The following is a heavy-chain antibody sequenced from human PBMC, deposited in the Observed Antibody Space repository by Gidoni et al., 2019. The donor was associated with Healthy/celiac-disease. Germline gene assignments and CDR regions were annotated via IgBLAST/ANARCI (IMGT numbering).Heavy chain of an antibody. CDR3: AREGGGLRFLAYYYYGMDV. CDR1: GFTFSSYC. CDR2: IKQDGSEK. Sequence: EVQLVESGGGLVQPGGSLRLSCAAAGFTFSSYCMSWVRQAPGKGVEGLANIKQDGSEKYYVDSVKGRFPISRDNAKNSLYLQMNSLRAEDTAVYYCAREGGGLRFLAYYYYGMDVWGQGTTVTVSS. D-gene: IGHD3-3*01. V-gene: IGHV3-7*01. J-gene: IGHJ6*02.